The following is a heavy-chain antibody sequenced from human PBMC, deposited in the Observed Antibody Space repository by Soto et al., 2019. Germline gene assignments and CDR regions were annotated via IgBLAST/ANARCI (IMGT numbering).Heavy chain of an antibody. Sequence: PSETLSLTCTVSGGSISSYHWSWIRQPPGKGLEWIGYIYYSGSTNYNPSLKSRVTISVDTSKNQFSLKLSSVTAADTAVYYCARLVVVPAASYYFDYWGQGTLVTVSS. V-gene: IGHV4-59*08. CDR2: IYYSGST. D-gene: IGHD2-2*01. CDR3: ARLVVVPAASYYFDY. J-gene: IGHJ4*02. CDR1: GGSISSYH.